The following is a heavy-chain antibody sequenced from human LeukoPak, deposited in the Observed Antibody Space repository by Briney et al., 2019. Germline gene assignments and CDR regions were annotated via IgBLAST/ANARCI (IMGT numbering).Heavy chain of an antibody. V-gene: IGHV3-21*01. D-gene: IGHD2-15*01. Sequence: GGSLRLSCAASGLTFSSYSMNWVRQAPGKGLEWVSSISSSSSYIYYADSVNGRFTISRDNAKNSLYLQMNILSAEDTAVYYCARFGYCSGGSCPDYWGQGTLVTVPS. CDR1: GLTFSSYS. J-gene: IGHJ4*02. CDR3: ARFGYCSGGSCPDY. CDR2: ISSSSSYI.